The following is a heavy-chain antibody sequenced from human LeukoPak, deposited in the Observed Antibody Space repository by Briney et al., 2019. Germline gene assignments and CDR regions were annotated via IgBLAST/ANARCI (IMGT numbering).Heavy chain of an antibody. Sequence: PGGSLRLSCAASGFTFSSYSMNWVRQAPGKGLEWVSYISSSSNTIYYADSVKGRFTISRDNSKNTLYLQMNSLRAEDTAVYYCAKDLSMSYYYGMDVWGQGTTVTVSS. V-gene: IGHV3-48*01. CDR1: GFTFSSYS. CDR2: ISSSSNTI. J-gene: IGHJ6*02. CDR3: AKDLSMSYYYGMDV.